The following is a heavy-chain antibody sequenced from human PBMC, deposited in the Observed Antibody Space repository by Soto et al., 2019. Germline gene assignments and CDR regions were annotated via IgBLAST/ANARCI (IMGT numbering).Heavy chain of an antibody. J-gene: IGHJ6*02. V-gene: IGHV3-23*01. CDR3: ARDPPATRHGMDV. CDR2: ISSSGGST. CDR1: GFTFNSYA. Sequence: PGGSLRLSCAASGFTFNSYAMSWVRQAPGKGLEWVSTISSSGGSTYYADSVGGRFTISRDNSKNTLYLQMKSLRAEDTAVYYCARDPPATRHGMDVWGQGTTVTVSS.